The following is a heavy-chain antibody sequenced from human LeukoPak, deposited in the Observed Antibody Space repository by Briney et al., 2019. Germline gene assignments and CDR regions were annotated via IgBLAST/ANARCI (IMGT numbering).Heavy chain of an antibody. CDR3: ARIVGATGYYFDY. D-gene: IGHD1-26*01. Sequence: SETLSLTCAVSGGSISSGGYSWSWIGQPPGKGLEWIGYIYHSGSTYYNPSLKSPVTISVDRSKNQFSLKLSSVTAADTAVYYCARIVGATGYYFDYWGQGTLVTVSS. V-gene: IGHV4-30-2*01. J-gene: IGHJ4*02. CDR2: IYHSGST. CDR1: GGSISSGGYS.